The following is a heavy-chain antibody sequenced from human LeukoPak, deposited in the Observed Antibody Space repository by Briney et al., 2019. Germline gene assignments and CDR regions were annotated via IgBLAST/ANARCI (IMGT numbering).Heavy chain of an antibody. CDR2: IVVGSGHT. Sequence: GTSVKVSCKASEFTFINSAFQWVRQARGQRLEWMGWIVVGSGHTNYAQRFQERVIITRDMSTKTVYMELSSLKSEDTAVYYCATAAWFGDYPEYFQHWGQGTLVTVSS. CDR1: EFTFINSA. V-gene: IGHV1-58*01. J-gene: IGHJ1*01. D-gene: IGHD3-10*01. CDR3: ATAAWFGDYPEYFQH.